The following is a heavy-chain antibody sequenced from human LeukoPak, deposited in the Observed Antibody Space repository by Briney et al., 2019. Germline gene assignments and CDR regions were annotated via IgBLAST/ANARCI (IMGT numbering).Heavy chain of an antibody. D-gene: IGHD2-15*01. CDR1: GYTFTGYY. CDR2: INPNSGGT. Sequence: ASVKVSCKASGYTFTGYYMHWVRQAPGQGLEWMGWINPNSGGTNYAQEFQGRVTMTRDTSISTAYMELSRLRSDDTAVYYCARGLTVVAATPGYWGQGTLVTVSS. CDR3: ARGLTVVAATPGY. V-gene: IGHV1-2*02. J-gene: IGHJ4*02.